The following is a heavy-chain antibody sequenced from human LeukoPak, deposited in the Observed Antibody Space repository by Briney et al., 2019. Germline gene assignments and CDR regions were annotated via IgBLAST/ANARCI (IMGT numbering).Heavy chain of an antibody. Sequence: ASVKVSCKVSGYTLTELSMHWVRQAPGKGLEWMGGFDPEDGETIYAQKFQGRVTMTEDTSTDTAYMELSSLRSEDTAVYYCATDSSLLWFGELLYGMDVWGQGTTVTVSS. CDR1: GYTLTELS. D-gene: IGHD3-10*01. CDR3: ATDSSLLWFGELLYGMDV. J-gene: IGHJ6*02. CDR2: FDPEDGET. V-gene: IGHV1-24*01.